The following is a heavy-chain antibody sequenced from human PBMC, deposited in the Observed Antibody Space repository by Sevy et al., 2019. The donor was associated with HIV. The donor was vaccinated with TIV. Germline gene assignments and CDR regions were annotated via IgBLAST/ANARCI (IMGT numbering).Heavy chain of an antibody. D-gene: IGHD3-16*01. V-gene: IGHV3-30*14. Sequence: GGSLRLSCAASEFTFSDYSMHWVRQAPGKGLEWVAVISYDGRNNKYNVDSVKGRFTISRDNSKNTLFLQMNSLRAEDSAIYYCARDRGEILRSAFDYWGQGTLVTISS. CDR3: ARDRGEILRSAFDY. J-gene: IGHJ4*02. CDR1: EFTFSDYS. CDR2: ISYDGRNNK.